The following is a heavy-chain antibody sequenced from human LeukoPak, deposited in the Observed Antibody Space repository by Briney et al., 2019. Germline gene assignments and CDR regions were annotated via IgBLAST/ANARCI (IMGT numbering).Heavy chain of an antibody. D-gene: IGHD6-19*01. CDR1: GFTFSSYS. CDR2: ISSSSSYI. Sequence: GGSLRLSCAASGFTFSSYSMNWVRQAPGKGLEWVSSISSSSSYIYYADSVKGRFTISRDNAENSLYLQMNSLRAEDTAVYYCARLVIAVAGAGMDVWGKGTTVTVSS. V-gene: IGHV3-21*01. CDR3: ARLVIAVAGAGMDV. J-gene: IGHJ6*04.